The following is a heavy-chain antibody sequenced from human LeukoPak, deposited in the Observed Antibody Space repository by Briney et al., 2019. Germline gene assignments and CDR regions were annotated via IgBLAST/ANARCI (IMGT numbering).Heavy chain of an antibody. CDR3: ARGVGDYSWFDP. CDR2: IIPIFGTA. V-gene: IGHV1-69*13. J-gene: IGHJ5*02. Sequence: ASVKVSCKASGGTFSSYAISWVRQAPGQGLEWMGGIIPIFGTANYAQKFQGRVTITADESTSTAYMELSSLRSEDTAVYYCARGVGDYSWFDPWGQGTLVTVSS. CDR1: GGTFSSYA. D-gene: IGHD2-21*02.